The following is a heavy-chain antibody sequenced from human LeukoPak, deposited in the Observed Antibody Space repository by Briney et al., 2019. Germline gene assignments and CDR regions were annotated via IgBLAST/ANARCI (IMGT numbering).Heavy chain of an antibody. D-gene: IGHD3-10*01. Sequence: PGGSLRPSCVASGFTFNKYGVHWVRQAPGKGLEWVAVIWYDGSYEYFADSVKGRLAISRDNDKNTVTLQMNSLRVEDTAVYYCARDGSGLAVRGWFDFWGQGTLVTVSS. CDR1: GFTFNKYG. J-gene: IGHJ5*01. V-gene: IGHV3-33*01. CDR2: IWYDGSYE. CDR3: ARDGSGLAVRGWFDF.